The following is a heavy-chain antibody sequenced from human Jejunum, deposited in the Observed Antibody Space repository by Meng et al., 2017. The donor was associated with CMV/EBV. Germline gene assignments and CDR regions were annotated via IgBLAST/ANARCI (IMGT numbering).Heavy chain of an antibody. D-gene: IGHD3-10*01. Sequence: SIIGHYWSWIRQSPGKGLEWIGHIYYTGRTNYNPSLKSRLTISVDTSKNQFSLKLSSVTAADTAVYYCARMMTMVRGVIKDDMDVWGQGTPVTV. CDR3: ARMMTMVRGVIKDDMDV. J-gene: IGHJ6*02. V-gene: IGHV4-59*11. CDR2: IYYTGRT. CDR1: SIIGHY.